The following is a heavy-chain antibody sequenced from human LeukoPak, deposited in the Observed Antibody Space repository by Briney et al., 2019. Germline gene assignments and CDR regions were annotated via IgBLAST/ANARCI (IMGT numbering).Heavy chain of an antibody. J-gene: IGHJ4*02. D-gene: IGHD3-10*01. V-gene: IGHV3-66*01. CDR3: ARDFVVRGESDY. CDR2: IYSGGST. Sequence: GGSLRLSCATSGFSFSSYAMSWVRQAPGKGLEWVSIIYSGGSTYYADSVKGRFTISRDNTKNSLYLQMNSLRAEDTAVYYCARDFVVRGESDYWGQGTLVTVSS. CDR1: GFSFSSYA.